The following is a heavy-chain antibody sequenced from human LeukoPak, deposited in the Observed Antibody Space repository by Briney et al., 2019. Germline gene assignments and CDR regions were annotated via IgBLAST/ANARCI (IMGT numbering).Heavy chain of an antibody. Sequence: SETLSLTCAVSGGSISNYYWSWIRQPPGKGLEWIGYIYYSGSTNYNPSLKSRVTISVDTSKNQFSLNLSSVTAADTAMYYCARDRSPEGYYDSSHWDYYHGMDVWGQGTTVTVSS. D-gene: IGHD3-22*01. CDR3: ARDRSPEGYYDSSHWDYYHGMDV. CDR1: GGSISNYY. J-gene: IGHJ6*02. V-gene: IGHV4-59*01. CDR2: IYYSGST.